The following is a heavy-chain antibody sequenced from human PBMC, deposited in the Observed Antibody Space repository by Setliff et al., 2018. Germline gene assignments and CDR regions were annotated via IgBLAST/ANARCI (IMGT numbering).Heavy chain of an antibody. CDR2: IYHSGST. D-gene: IGHD6-6*01. Sequence: PSETLSLTCAVSGYSISSGYYWGWIRQPPGKGLEWIGNIYHSGSTYYNPSLKSRVTISVDTSKNQFSLKLTSVTAADTAVYYCARLSPSGGFYDYYYGMDVWGQGTTVTVS. CDR3: ARLSPSGGFYDYYYGMDV. V-gene: IGHV4-38-2*01. J-gene: IGHJ6*02. CDR1: GYSISSGYY.